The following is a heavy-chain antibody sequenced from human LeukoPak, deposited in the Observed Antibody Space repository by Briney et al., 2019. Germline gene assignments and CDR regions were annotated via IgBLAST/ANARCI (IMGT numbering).Heavy chain of an antibody. CDR2: IFSNDVK. D-gene: IGHD2-21*02. CDR3: ARHYVVVTASSFDY. Sequence: MESGPTLVNPTETLTLTCTVSGFSLSNARMGVSWIRQPPGKALEWLAHIFSNDVKSYSTSLKSRLTISKDTSKSQVVLTMTNMDPVDTATYYCARHYVVVTASSFDYWGQGTLVTVSS. CDR1: GFSLSNARMG. V-gene: IGHV2-26*01. J-gene: IGHJ4*02.